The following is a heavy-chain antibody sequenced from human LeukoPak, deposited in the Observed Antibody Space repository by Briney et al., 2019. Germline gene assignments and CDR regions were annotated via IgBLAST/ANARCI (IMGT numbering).Heavy chain of an antibody. V-gene: IGHV3-11*01. CDR1: GFTFSDYY. J-gene: IGHJ4*02. CDR3: ARDGRYCGGDCYLDY. D-gene: IGHD2-21*02. Sequence: GGSLRLSCAASGFTFSDYYMSWIRRAPGKGLEWVSYISSSGVTIYYADSVKGRFTISRDNAKNSLYLQMNNLRAEDTAIYYCARDGRYCGGDCYLDYWGQGTLVTVS. CDR2: ISSSGVTI.